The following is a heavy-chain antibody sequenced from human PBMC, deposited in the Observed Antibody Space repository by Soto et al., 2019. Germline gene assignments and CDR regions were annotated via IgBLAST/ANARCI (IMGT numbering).Heavy chain of an antibody. D-gene: IGHD6-19*01. CDR2: ISTSSSTI. CDR1: GFTFSSYS. V-gene: IGHV3-48*01. J-gene: IGHJ4*02. Sequence: GGSLRLSCAASGFTFSSYSMNWVRQAPGKGLEWVSYISTSSSTIYYADSVKGRFTISRDNSKNTLYLQMNSLRAEDTAVYYCAKGRLAVAGPVDYWGQGTLVTVSS. CDR3: AKGRLAVAGPVDY.